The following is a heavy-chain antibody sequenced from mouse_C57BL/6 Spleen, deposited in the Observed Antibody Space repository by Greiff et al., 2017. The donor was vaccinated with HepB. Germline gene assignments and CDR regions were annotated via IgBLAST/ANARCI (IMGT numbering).Heavy chain of an antibody. V-gene: IGHV1-82*01. CDR2: IYPGDGDT. CDR1: GYAFSSSW. Sequence: QVQLQQSGPELVKPGASVKISCTASGYAFSSSWMNWVKQRPGKGLEWIGRIYPGDGDTNYTGKFKGKATLTTDKSSSTAYMQLSSLTSEDSAVYICAKRGDYDYYDMDYWGQGTSVTVSS. D-gene: IGHD2-4*01. J-gene: IGHJ4*01. CDR3: AKRGDYDYYDMDY.